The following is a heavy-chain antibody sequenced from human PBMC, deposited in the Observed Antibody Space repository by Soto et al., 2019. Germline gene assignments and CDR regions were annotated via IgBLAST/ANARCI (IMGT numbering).Heavy chain of an antibody. Sequence: QMQLVQSGAEVKKTGSSVTVSCKALGNTFTYRYLHWVRQAPGQALEWMGWITPFSGDVHYAQKFQERVTITRDRSINTAYMKMSSLTSEDTAMYFCASGGAGSGPFTSELPDHWGQGTLVTVSS. CDR2: ITPFSGDV. CDR3: ASGGAGSGPFTSELPDH. CDR1: GNTFTYRY. J-gene: IGHJ4*02. V-gene: IGHV1-45*02. D-gene: IGHD3-16*01.